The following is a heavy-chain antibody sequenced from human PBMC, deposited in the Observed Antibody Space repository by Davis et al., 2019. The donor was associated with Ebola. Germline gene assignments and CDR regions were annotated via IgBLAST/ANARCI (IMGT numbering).Heavy chain of an antibody. Sequence: GESLKISCAASGFIFSSYVMSWVRQAPGKGLEWVSTLGTSADTYYADSVKGRFIVSRDNSKNTLFLQMDSLRADDTAVYYCTRHVSGDFWYFDLWGQGTLVTVSS. J-gene: IGHJ2*01. D-gene: IGHD4-17*01. CDR1: GFIFSSYV. CDR2: LGTSADT. CDR3: TRHVSGDFWYFDL. V-gene: IGHV3-23*01.